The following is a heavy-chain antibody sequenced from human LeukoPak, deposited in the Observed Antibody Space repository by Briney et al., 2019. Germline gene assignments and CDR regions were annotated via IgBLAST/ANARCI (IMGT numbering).Heavy chain of an antibody. CDR2: IFHTGST. CDR3: VRCAAYCLDC. D-gene: IGHD1-26*01. J-gene: IGHJ4*02. CDR1: GGSISHSYW. V-gene: IGHV4-4*02. Sequence: NPSETLSLTCGVSGGSISHSYWWGWVRQPPGKGLEWIGEIFHTGSTNYNPSLKSRVTISVDNSRNQFSLNVISVTAADTAVYYCVRCAAYCLDCWGQGTLVTVSS.